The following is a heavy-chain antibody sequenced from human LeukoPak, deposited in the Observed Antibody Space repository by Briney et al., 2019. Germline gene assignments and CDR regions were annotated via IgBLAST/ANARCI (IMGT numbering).Heavy chain of an antibody. D-gene: IGHD1-14*01. CDR3: AKVSGGGLYYDGMDV. CDR2: ISSGSTYM. J-gene: IGHJ6*02. CDR1: GFTFSSYS. V-gene: IGHV3-21*01. Sequence: GGSLRLSCAASGFTFSSYSMNWVRQAPGKGLEWVSSISSGSTYMYYADSVKGRFTISRDNAQNSMYLQMNSLRAEDTAVYYCAKVSGGGLYYDGMDVWGQGTTVTVSS.